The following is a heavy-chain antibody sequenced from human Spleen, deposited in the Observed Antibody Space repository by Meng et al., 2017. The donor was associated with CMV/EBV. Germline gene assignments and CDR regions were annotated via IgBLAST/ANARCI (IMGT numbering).Heavy chain of an antibody. CDR3: ARTRAWQQLINY. J-gene: IGHJ4*02. D-gene: IGHD6-13*01. V-gene: IGHV4-34*01. Sequence: TCAVYGGSFSGYHWSWIRQPPGKGLEWIGEINHSGGTNYNPSLKSRVTISVDTSKNQFSLKLSSVTAADTAVYYCARTRAWQQLINYWGQGTLVTVSS. CDR1: GGSFSGYH. CDR2: INHSGGT.